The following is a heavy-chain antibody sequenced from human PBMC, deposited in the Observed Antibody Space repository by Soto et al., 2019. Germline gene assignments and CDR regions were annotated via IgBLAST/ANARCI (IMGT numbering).Heavy chain of an antibody. D-gene: IGHD1-1*01. V-gene: IGHV1-69*02. CDR2: IIPILGIA. CDR3: AVLQLESWFDP. Sequence: QVQLVQSGAEVKKPGSSVKVSCKASGGTYSSYTISWVRQAPGQGLEWMGRIIPILGIANYAQKFQGRVTITADKSTSTAYMELSSLRSEDTAVYYCAVLQLESWFDPWGQGTLVTVSS. J-gene: IGHJ5*02. CDR1: GGTYSSYT.